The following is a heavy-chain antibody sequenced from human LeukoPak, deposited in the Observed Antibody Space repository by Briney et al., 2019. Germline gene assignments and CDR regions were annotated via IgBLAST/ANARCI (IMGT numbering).Heavy chain of an antibody. D-gene: IGHD6-13*01. CDR2: ISYGGST. J-gene: IGHJ4*02. CDR3: ARWYSSNWSNFDY. CDR1: GGSIRSYY. Sequence: PSETLSLTCSVSGGSIRSYYWSWIRQSPGKGLEWIGYISYGGSTDYNPSLKSRVTISLDTSENQFSLRLNSVTAADTAVYYCARWYSSNWSNFDYWGQGTLVTVSA. V-gene: IGHV4-59*08.